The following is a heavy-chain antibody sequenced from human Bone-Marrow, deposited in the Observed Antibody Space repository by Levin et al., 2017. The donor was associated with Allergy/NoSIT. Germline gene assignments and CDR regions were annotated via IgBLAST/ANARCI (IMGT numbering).Heavy chain of an antibody. CDR3: ASLGGDYSARNHMDV. J-gene: IGHJ6*03. Sequence: PGGSLRLSCAASGFTFSSYAMYWVRQAPGKGLEWVALISYDGSIKYYADSVRGRFTISRDNSKNTLYLQMNSLRAEDTAVYYCASLGGDYSARNHMDVWGKGTTVTVSS. V-gene: IGHV3-30*04. CDR1: GFTFSSYA. D-gene: IGHD4-17*01. CDR2: ISYDGSIK.